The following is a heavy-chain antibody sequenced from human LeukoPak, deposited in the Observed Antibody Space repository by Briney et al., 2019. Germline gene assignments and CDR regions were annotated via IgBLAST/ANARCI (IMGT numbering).Heavy chain of an antibody. CDR3: VMDMSGNYDY. Sequence: PGGSLRLSCAASGFTFSTYWMSWVRQAPGKGLEWVANMNQDGSGKNYADSVTGRFTISRDNAENTLYLQMNSLRAEDTAIYYCVMDMSGNYDYWGQGTLVTVSS. J-gene: IGHJ4*02. CDR1: GFTFSTYW. CDR2: MNQDGSGK. D-gene: IGHD4-11*01. V-gene: IGHV3-7*01.